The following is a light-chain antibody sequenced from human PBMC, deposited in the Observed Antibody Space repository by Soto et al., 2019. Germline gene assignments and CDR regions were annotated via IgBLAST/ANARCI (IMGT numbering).Light chain of an antibody. Sequence: IQFTQSPSSLSASVGDRVTITCRASQGVSSYYLAWYQQKQGKVPKLLIYGASTLQSGVPSRFSGSGSGTDFTLTISSLQPEDIATYYCQKYHSAPRTFGQGTKVDIK. J-gene: IGKJ1*01. CDR2: GAS. CDR3: QKYHSAPRT. V-gene: IGKV1-27*01. CDR1: QGVSSYY.